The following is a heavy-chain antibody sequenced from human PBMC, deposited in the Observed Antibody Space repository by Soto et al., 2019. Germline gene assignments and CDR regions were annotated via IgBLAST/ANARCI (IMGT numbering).Heavy chain of an antibody. Sequence: PSETLSLTCIVSGESISSSSSYWGWLRQPPGRGLECSGSIYYSGSTYYNLSFKSRVTLSIDTSKNQFSLKLSSVTATDTAVYYCARQRTTVVTQTYYDHWGQGALVTVSS. CDR1: GESISSSSSY. D-gene: IGHD2-21*02. V-gene: IGHV4-39*01. J-gene: IGHJ4*02. CDR2: IYYSGST. CDR3: ARQRTTVVTQTYYDH.